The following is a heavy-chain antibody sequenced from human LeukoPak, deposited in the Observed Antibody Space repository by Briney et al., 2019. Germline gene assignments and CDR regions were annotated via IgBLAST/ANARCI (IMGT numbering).Heavy chain of an antibody. J-gene: IGHJ4*02. Sequence: GRSLRHSCPASGFIFSWHGMHEVGQAPGKGLEWVAVISYDGSNTYYADSVKGRFTISRDNSKNMLYLQMNSLRAEDTAVYYCAKPHYYGSRSYMDYWGQGTLVTVSS. CDR1: GFIFSWHG. CDR3: AKPHYYGSRSYMDY. V-gene: IGHV3-30*18. CDR2: ISYDGSNT. D-gene: IGHD3-10*01.